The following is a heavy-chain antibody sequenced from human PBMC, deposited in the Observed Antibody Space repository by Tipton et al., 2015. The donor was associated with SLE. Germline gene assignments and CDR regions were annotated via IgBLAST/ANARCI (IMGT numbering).Heavy chain of an antibody. CDR2: IYYDGRT. Sequence: TLSLTCTVSGGSVINSYYYWSWIRQHPGKGLEWIASIYYDGRTEYSPSLKSRLTISVDTSKNLFFLRLTSMTAADTAVYFCARGPNWGLDDGFDIWGQGTVVSVSS. V-gene: IGHV4-31*03. D-gene: IGHD7-27*01. CDR3: ARGPNWGLDDGFDI. J-gene: IGHJ3*02. CDR1: GGSVINSYYY.